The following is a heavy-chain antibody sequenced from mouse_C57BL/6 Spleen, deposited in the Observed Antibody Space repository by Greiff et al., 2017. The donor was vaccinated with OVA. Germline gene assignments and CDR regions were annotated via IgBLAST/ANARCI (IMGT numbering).Heavy chain of an antibody. Sequence: VQLQQSGAELVRPGSSVKLSCKASGYTFTSYWMHWVKQRPIQGLEWIGNIDPSDSETHYNQKFKDKATLTVDKSSSTAYMQLSSLTAEDSAVYYCARGIYYGNYEGFDYWGQGTTLTVSS. CDR3: ARGIYYGNYEGFDY. D-gene: IGHD2-1*01. V-gene: IGHV1-52*01. J-gene: IGHJ2*01. CDR1: GYTFTSYW. CDR2: IDPSDSET.